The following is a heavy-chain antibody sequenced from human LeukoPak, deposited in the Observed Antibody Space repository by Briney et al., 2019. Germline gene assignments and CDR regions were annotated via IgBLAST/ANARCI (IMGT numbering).Heavy chain of an antibody. D-gene: IGHD1-26*01. CDR1: GGSMSSYY. CDR3: ARGSRGASFDY. Sequence: PSETLSLTCSVPGGSMSSYYWSWIRQSPGKGLEWIGYIYHSGSTDYNSSLKSRVTISEDTSKKQFSLKVSSVTAADTAVYYCARGSRGASFDYWGQGTLVTVSS. CDR2: IYHSGST. J-gene: IGHJ4*02. V-gene: IGHV4-59*01.